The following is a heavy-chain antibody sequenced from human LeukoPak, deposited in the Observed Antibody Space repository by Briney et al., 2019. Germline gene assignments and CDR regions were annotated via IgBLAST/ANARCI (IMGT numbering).Heavy chain of an antibody. CDR3: ARDRARRGYIYGSYFYIDV. CDR2: IYYSGST. CDR1: GGSISSSSYY. Sequence: SETLSLTCTVSGGSISSSSYYWGWIRQPPGKGLEWIGSIYYSGSTYYNPSLKSRVTISVDTSKNQFSLKLSSVTAADTAVYYCARDRARRGYIYGSYFYIDVWGKGTTVTVSS. V-gene: IGHV4-39*07. J-gene: IGHJ6*03. D-gene: IGHD5-18*01.